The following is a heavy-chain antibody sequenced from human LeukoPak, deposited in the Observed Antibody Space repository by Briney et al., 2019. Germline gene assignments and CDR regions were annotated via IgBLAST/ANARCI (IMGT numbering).Heavy chain of an antibody. V-gene: IGHV4-39*07. J-gene: IGHJ3*02. CDR2: IYSDGST. Sequence: SEILSLTCSVSGDSITRSSYYWGWICQPPGEGLEWIGTIYSDGSTYHNPSLKSRVTISVDASKNQFSLKLRSVTAADTAVYYCARSSHNYDFWSGYYPDAFDIWGQGTMVTVSS. CDR3: ARSSHNYDFWSGYYPDAFDI. CDR1: GDSITRSSYY. D-gene: IGHD3-3*01.